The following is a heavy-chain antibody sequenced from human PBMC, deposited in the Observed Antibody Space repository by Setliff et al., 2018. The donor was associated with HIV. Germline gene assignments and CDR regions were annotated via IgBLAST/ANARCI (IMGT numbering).Heavy chain of an antibody. Sequence: SETLSLTCTVSGGSIGTYYWNWIRLPAGKGLEWIGHIYASGTNYNPSLKSRVTMSLDTSKRQFSLKLTSVTAADTAVYYCAREGLWNCRGGTCNDGLDIWGQGTKVTVSS. D-gene: IGHD2-15*01. J-gene: IGHJ3*02. CDR1: GGSIGTYY. CDR2: IYASGT. CDR3: AREGLWNCRGGTCNDGLDI. V-gene: IGHV4-4*07.